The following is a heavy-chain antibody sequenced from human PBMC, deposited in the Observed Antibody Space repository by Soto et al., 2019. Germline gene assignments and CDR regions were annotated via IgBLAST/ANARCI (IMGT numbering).Heavy chain of an antibody. Sequence: SETLSLTCSVSGGSISTVGHYWTWIRQPPGKGLEWIGSIYHTGSTYYSKSLRSRLAMSVDTSKSQFSLRLSSVTAADTAVYYCARATGTLRSRNCDYWGQGSLVTVSS. CDR1: GGSISTVGHY. CDR3: ARATGTLRSRNCDY. CDR2: IYHTGST. J-gene: IGHJ4*02. V-gene: IGHV4-31*03. D-gene: IGHD1-1*01.